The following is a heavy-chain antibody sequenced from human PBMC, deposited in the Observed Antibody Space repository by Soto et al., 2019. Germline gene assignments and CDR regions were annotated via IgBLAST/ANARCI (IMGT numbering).Heavy chain of an antibody. CDR3: ARDRQQLGYCDY. V-gene: IGHV1-18*01. D-gene: IGHD6-13*01. J-gene: IGHJ4*02. CDR1: GHTFTSYG. CDR2: ISAYNGNT. Sequence: QVQLVQSGAEVKKPGASVKVSCKASGHTFTSYGISWVRQAPGQGLEWMGWISAYNGNTNYAQKLQGRVTMTTNTSACTAYMELRSLRSDDPAVYYCARDRQQLGYCDYCGQGTLVTVSS.